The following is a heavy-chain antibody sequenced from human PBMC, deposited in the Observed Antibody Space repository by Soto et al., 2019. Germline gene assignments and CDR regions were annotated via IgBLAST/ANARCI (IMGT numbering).Heavy chain of an antibody. V-gene: IGHV3-23*01. CDR3: ASSIRDITVVRGVVIGDY. Sequence: EVQLLESGGGLGQPGGSLRLSCAASGFTFSSYAMTWVRQAPGKGLEWVSVISGSGGSTYYADSVKGRFTISRDNSKNTLYLQMNSLRVEDTAVYYCASSIRDITVVRGVVIGDYWGQGTLVIVSS. D-gene: IGHD3-10*01. CDR2: ISGSGGST. CDR1: GFTFSSYA. J-gene: IGHJ4*02.